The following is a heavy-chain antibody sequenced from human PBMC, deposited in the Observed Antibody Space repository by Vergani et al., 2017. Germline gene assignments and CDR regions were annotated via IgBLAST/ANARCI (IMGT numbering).Heavy chain of an antibody. J-gene: IGHJ4*02. CDR3: ARDRPYFGVLMVYAKGGFDY. D-gene: IGHD2-8*01. V-gene: IGHV3-9*01. Sequence: EVQLVESGGGLVQPGRSLRLSCAASGFTFDDYAMHWVRQAPGKGLEWVSGISWNSGSIGYADSVKGRFTISRDNAKNSLYLQMNSLRAEDTALYYCARDRPYFGVLMVYAKGGFDYWGQGTLVTVSS. CDR1: GFTFDDYA. CDR2: ISWNSGSI.